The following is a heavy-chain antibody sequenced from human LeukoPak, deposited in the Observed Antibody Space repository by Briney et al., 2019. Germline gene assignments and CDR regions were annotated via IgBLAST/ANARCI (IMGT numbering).Heavy chain of an antibody. Sequence: GGSLRLSCAASGFTFSSYWMHWVRQAPGKGLEWVSVIYSGGSTYYADSVKGRFTISRDNSKNTLYLQMNSLRAEDTAVYYCARGDTNYYDSSGYLFDYWGQGTLVTVSS. D-gene: IGHD3-22*01. J-gene: IGHJ4*02. CDR3: ARGDTNYYDSSGYLFDY. CDR2: IYSGGST. V-gene: IGHV3-66*01. CDR1: GFTFSSYW.